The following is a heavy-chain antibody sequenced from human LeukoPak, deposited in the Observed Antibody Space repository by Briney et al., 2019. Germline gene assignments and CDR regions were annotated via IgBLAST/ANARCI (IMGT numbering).Heavy chain of an antibody. CDR2: IYYSGST. CDR1: GGSINNYY. V-gene: IGHV4-59*01. D-gene: IGHD3-22*01. CDR3: ARVKRAGYCDSSGYYYPFDY. Sequence: SETLSHTCTVSGGSINNYYWSWIRQPPGKGLEWIGYIYYSGSTNYNPSLKSRVTISVDTSKNQSSLKLSSVTAADTAVYYCARVKRAGYCDSSGYYYPFDYWGQGTLVTVSS. J-gene: IGHJ4*02.